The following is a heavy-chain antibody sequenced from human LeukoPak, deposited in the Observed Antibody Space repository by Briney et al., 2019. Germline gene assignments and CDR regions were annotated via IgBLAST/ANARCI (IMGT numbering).Heavy chain of an antibody. CDR1: GVSISSYY. CDR2: IYNSGST. V-gene: IGHV4-59*01. D-gene: IGHD3-10*01. J-gene: IGHJ4*02. CDR3: ARDGYYGSGSHTAYFEY. Sequence: SETLSLTCTVSGVSISSYYWSWIRQPPGKGLEWLGYIYNSGSTNYNPSLKSRVTISVDTSKNQFSLKLSSVTAADTAVYYCARDGYYGSGSHTAYFEYWGQGTLVTVSS.